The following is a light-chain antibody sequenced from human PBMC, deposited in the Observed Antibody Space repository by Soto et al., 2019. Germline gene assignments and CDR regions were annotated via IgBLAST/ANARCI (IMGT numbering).Light chain of an antibody. CDR2: DVS. CDR1: SSDVGGYNY. J-gene: IGLJ1*01. CDR3: SSYTTSNTRQIV. V-gene: IGLV2-14*01. Sequence: QSALTQPASVSGSPGQSITISCTGTSSDVGGYNYVSWYQQHPGKAPKFMIYDVSNRPSGVSSRFSGSKSGNTASLTISGLQAEDEADYYGSSYTTSNTRQIVFGTGTKLTVL.